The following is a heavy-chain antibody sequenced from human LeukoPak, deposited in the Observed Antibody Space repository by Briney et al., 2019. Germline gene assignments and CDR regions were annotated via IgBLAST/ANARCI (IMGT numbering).Heavy chain of an antibody. D-gene: IGHD6-19*01. CDR1: GFTFSSYS. J-gene: IGHJ6*03. V-gene: IGHV3-21*01. Sequence: PGGSLRLSCAASGFTFSSYSMNWVRQAPGKGLEWVSSISSSSSYIYYADSVKGRFTISRDNAKNSLYLQMNSLRAEDTAVYYCASFGAGTHYYYYMDVWGKGTTVTVSS. CDR2: ISSSSSYI. CDR3: ASFGAGTHYYYYMDV.